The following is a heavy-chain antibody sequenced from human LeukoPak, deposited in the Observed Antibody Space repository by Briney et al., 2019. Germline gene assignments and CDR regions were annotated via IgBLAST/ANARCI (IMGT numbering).Heavy chain of an antibody. V-gene: IGHV4-34*01. CDR1: GGSFSGYY. CDR2: INHSGST. Sequence: SETLSLTCAVYGGSFSGYYWSWIRQPPGKGLEWIGEINHSGSTNYNPSLKSRVTISVDTSKNQFSLKLSSVTAADTAVYYCARVFVRDIVVVPAANSYYYMDVWGKGTTVTVSS. CDR3: ARVFVRDIVVVPAANSYYYMDV. J-gene: IGHJ6*03. D-gene: IGHD2-2*01.